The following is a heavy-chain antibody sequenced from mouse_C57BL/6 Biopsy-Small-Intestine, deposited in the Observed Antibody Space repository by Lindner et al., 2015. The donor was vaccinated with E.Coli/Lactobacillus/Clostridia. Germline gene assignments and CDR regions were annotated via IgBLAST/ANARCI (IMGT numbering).Heavy chain of an antibody. CDR2: IFPGDGDT. D-gene: IGHD1-1*01. J-gene: IGHJ2*01. CDR3: ARSGNYYAFYFDY. V-gene: IGHV1-82*01. Sequence: VQLQESGPELVKPGASVKISCKASGYAFSSSWMNWVKQRPGEGLEWIGRIFPGDGDTNYYGKFKGKATLTADKSSSTAYMQLSSLTSEDSAVYFCARSGNYYAFYFDYWGQGTTLTVSS. CDR1: GYAFSSSW.